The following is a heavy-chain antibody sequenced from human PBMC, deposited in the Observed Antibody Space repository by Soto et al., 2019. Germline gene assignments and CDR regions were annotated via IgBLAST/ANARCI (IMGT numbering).Heavy chain of an antibody. CDR1: GFSFSNYD. CDR2: LWYDGSDK. Sequence: QVQLVESGGGVVQPGSSLRLSCAASGFSFSNYDMHWVRQAPGKGLEWVALLWYDGSDKNYVDSVKGRFTISRDNSKSTLYLQMNSLRVEDKAVYYCARPHGYNYDYWGQGTLVTVS. V-gene: IGHV3-33*01. J-gene: IGHJ4*02. D-gene: IGHD5-12*01. CDR3: ARPHGYNYDY.